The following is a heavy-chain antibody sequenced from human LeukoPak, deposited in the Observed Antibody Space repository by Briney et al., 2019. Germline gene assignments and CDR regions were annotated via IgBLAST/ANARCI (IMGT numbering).Heavy chain of an antibody. Sequence: ASVKASCKASGYTFANFGITWVRQAPGQGLEWMGWISVYNGNTNYAQNLQGRVTLTTDTSTSTAYMELRSLRSDDTALYYCARTCSSSSCYMVHWSQGTLVTVSS. D-gene: IGHD2-2*02. CDR3: ARTCSSSSCYMVH. V-gene: IGHV1-18*01. CDR2: ISVYNGNT. J-gene: IGHJ4*02. CDR1: GYTFANFG.